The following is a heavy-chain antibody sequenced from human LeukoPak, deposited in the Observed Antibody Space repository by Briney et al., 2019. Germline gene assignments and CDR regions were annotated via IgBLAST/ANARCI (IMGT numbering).Heavy chain of an antibody. J-gene: IGHJ5*02. Sequence: SETLSLTCTVSGGSISSSSYYWGWIRQPPGKGLEWIGSIYYSGSTYYNPSLKSRVTISVDTSKNQFSLKLSSVTAADTAVYYCARLPRTTVTTPPGWFDPWGQGTLVTVSS. V-gene: IGHV4-39*01. CDR1: GGSISSSSYY. CDR3: ARLPRTTVTTPPGWFDP. CDR2: IYYSGST. D-gene: IGHD4-17*01.